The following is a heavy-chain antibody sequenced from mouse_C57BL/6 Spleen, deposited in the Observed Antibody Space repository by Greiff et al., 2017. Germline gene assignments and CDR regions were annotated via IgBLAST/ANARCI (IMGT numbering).Heavy chain of an antibody. D-gene: IGHD2-3*01. V-gene: IGHV14-3*01. Sequence: EVQLQQSVAELVRPGASVKLSCTASGFNIKNTYMHWVKQRPEQGLEWIGRIDPANGNTKYAPKFQGKATITADTSSNTAYLQLSSLTSEDPAIYYCARVPSWDGYFFDYWGQGTTLTVSS. CDR2: IDPANGNT. CDR3: ARVPSWDGYFFDY. J-gene: IGHJ2*01. CDR1: GFNIKNTY.